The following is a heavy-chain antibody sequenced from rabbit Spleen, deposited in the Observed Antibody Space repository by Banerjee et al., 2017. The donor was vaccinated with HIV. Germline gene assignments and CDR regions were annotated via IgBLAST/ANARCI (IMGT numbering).Heavy chain of an antibody. V-gene: IGHV1S7*01. CDR2: IEPVFGVT. D-gene: IGHD1-1*01. CDR3: ARDLTSVIGWNFNL. J-gene: IGHJ4*01. CDR1: GFDISTYH. Sequence: EESGGDLVKPGASLTLTCTASGFDISTYHMCWVRQAPGKGLEWIGYIEPVFGVTYYASWVNGRFTISSHNAQNTLYLQLTSLTAADTATYFCARDLTSVIGWNFNLWGPGTLVTVS.